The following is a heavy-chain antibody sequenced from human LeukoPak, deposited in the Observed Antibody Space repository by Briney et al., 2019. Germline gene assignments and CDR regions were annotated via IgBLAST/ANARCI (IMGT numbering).Heavy chain of an antibody. CDR1: GVTLRNYA. V-gene: IGHV3-23*01. Sequence: PGGSLRLSCAASGVTLRNYAMTWIRQAPGKGLQWVSVISGDGESTYYADSVRGRFTISRDNSKNTMYLQMNNLRAEDTAIYYCAKDRDCCSTGCYVFANWGQGTLVTVSS. J-gene: IGHJ4*02. D-gene: IGHD2-2*01. CDR3: AKDRDCCSTGCYVFAN. CDR2: ISGDGEST.